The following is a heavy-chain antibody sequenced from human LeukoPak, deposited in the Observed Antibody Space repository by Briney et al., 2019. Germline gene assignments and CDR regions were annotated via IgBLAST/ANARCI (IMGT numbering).Heavy chain of an antibody. CDR3: ARDLVWFGEPKGYYNYMDV. Sequence: PGGSLRLSCAASGFTFSSYAMHWVRQAPGKGLEYVSAISSNGGSTYYANSVKGRFTISRDNAKNSLYLQMNTLRAEDTAVYYCARDLVWFGEPKGYYNYMDVWGKGTTVTVSS. CDR2: ISSNGGST. V-gene: IGHV3-64*01. D-gene: IGHD3-10*01. CDR1: GFTFSSYA. J-gene: IGHJ6*03.